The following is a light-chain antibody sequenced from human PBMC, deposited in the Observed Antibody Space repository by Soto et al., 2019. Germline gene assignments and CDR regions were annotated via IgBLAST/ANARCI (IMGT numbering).Light chain of an antibody. J-gene: IGLJ3*02. CDR2: SNN. Sequence: QSVLTQPPSASGTPGQRVTISCSGSSSNIGGNTVNWYQQLPGTAPKLLIYSNNQRPSGVPDRFSGSKSGTSASLAISVLQSEDEADYYCAAWDDSLNGWVFGGGTKLTVL. CDR3: AAWDDSLNGWV. V-gene: IGLV1-44*01. CDR1: SSNIGGNT.